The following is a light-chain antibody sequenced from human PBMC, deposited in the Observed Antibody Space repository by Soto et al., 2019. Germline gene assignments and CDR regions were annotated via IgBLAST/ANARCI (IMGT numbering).Light chain of an antibody. CDR3: RSWDSSLSAYV. V-gene: IGLV1-51*01. CDR1: ISNIGGNS. J-gene: IGLJ1*01. Sequence: QSLLTQAPSVSAAPGQKFTISCSGSISNIGGNSVSWYQQLPGTAPKLLIYDDNKRPSGIPDRFSGSKSGTSATLGITGFQTGDEADYYCRSWDSSLSAYVFGTGTKVTVL. CDR2: DDN.